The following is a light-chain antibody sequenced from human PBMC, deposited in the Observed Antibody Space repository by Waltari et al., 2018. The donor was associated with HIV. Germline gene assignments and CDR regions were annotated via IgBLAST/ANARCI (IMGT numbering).Light chain of an antibody. V-gene: IGLV2-14*01. J-gene: IGLJ1*01. CDR3: ISYTTTNYYV. CDR1: SSDMSTYNR. CDR2: EVG. Sequence: QSALTQPASVSGSPGQSITISCTDSSSDMSTYNRVSWYQQFPGKAPKLIIYEVGNRPSGVSNLFSGSKSGNTASLTISWLQAEDEADYYCISYTTTNYYVFGPGTWVTVL.